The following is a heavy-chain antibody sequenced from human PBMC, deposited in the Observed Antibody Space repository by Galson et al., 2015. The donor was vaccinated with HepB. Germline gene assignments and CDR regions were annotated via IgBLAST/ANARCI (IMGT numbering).Heavy chain of an antibody. V-gene: IGHV3-33*01. CDR1: GFTFSNFG. CDR3: ARDAEGVGGTFDY. Sequence: SLRLSCAASGFTFSNFGMHWVRQAPGKGLEWVAVIWYDGSNKYYADPVKGRFTISRDNSKNTLVLQMNSLRAEDTAVYYCARDAEGVGGTFDYWGQGTLVTVSS. J-gene: IGHJ4*02. CDR2: IWYDGSNK. D-gene: IGHD3-10*01.